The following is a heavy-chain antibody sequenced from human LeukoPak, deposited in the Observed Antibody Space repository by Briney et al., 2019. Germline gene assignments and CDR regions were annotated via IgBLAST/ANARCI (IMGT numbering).Heavy chain of an antibody. D-gene: IGHD3-10*01. CDR1: GFTFSSYT. CDR3: ARDSYGSGNYYSPIDY. CDR2: IAGSSGYI. Sequence: PGGSLRLSCAASGFTFSSYTMNWVRQAPGKGLEWVSSIAGSSGYISYADSVKGRFTISRDNAKKSLYLQMNSLRDEDTAVYYCARDSYGSGNYYSPIDYWGQGTLVTVSS. J-gene: IGHJ4*02. V-gene: IGHV3-21*01.